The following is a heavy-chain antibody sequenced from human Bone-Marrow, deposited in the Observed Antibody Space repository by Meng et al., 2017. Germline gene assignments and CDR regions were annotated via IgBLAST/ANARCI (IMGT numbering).Heavy chain of an antibody. J-gene: IGHJ4*02. CDR2: IIQDGSEK. CDR3: ARGGADYDILTGYYILEFRDPLVGYFDY. V-gene: IGHV3-7*01. Sequence: GESLKISCAASRFTFSSYWMGWVRQAPGKGLEWVANIIQDGSEKYYVDSVKGRFTISRDNAKNSLYLQMNSLRAEDTAVYYCARGGADYDILTGYYILEFRDPLVGYFDYWGQGTLVTVSS. CDR1: RFTFSSYW. D-gene: IGHD3-9*01.